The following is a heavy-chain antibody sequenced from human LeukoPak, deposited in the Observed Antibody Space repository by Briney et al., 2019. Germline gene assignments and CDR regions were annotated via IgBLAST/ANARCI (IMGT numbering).Heavy chain of an antibody. J-gene: IGHJ3*02. D-gene: IGHD6-19*01. V-gene: IGHV4-59*08. CDR1: GGSISSYY. Sequence: PSETLSLTCTVSGGSISSYYWSWIRQPPGKGLEWIGYIYYSGSANYNPSLKSRVTISVDTSKNQFSLKLSSVTAADTAVYYCAGSGRDAFDIWGQGTMVTVSS. CDR3: AGSGRDAFDI. CDR2: IYYSGSA.